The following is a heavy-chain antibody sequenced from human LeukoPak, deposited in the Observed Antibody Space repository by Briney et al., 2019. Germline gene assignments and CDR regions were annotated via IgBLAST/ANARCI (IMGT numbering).Heavy chain of an antibody. J-gene: IGHJ4*02. CDR3: ARPRSYPSPFDY. CDR1: GYDFSVNW. V-gene: IGHV5-51*01. D-gene: IGHD1-26*01. CDR2: VYGGGSDT. Sequence: GESLKISCKASGYDFSVNWIAWVRQMPGKGLEWMGVVYGGGSDTKYSSSFQGQVTISVDKSINTAYLQWSSLKASDTAMYYCARPRSYPSPFDYWGQGTLVTVSS.